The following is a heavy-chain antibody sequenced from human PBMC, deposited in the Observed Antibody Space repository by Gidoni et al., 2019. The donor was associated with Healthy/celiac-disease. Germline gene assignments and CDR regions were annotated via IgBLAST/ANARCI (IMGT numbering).Heavy chain of an antibody. D-gene: IGHD2-2*01. CDR1: GGSISSSSYY. CDR2: SYYSGST. J-gene: IGHJ5*02. V-gene: IGHV4-39*07. Sequence: QLQLQESAPGLVKPSTTLSLTCTVSGGSISSSSYYWGWIRQPPGKGLEWIGSSYYSGSTYYNPSLKSRVTISVDTSKNQFSLKLSAVTAADTAVYYGARDMPLTTAWGQGTLVTVSS. CDR3: ARDMPLTTA.